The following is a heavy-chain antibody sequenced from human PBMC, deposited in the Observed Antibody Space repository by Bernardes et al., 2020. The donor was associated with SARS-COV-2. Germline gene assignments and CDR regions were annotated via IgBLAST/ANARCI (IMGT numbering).Heavy chain of an antibody. D-gene: IGHD2-2*01. Sequence: ASVKVSCKASGYTFIDYSIHWVRQAPGQGLEWMGIVNPSGGSTIYAQNFQGRVTMTRDTSTSTVYMELNTLRSEDTAVYYCTRDYPCSSTNCYVNWFDPWGQGTLVTVSS. V-gene: IGHV1-46*01. CDR2: VNPSGGST. CDR3: TRDYPCSSTNCYVNWFDP. J-gene: IGHJ5*02. CDR1: GYTFIDYS.